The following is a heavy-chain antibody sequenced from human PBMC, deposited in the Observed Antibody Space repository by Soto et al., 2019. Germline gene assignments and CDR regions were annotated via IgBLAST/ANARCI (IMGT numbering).Heavy chain of an antibody. CDR3: ARGVTGNAFDV. CDR2: IYYSGST. D-gene: IGHD7-27*01. J-gene: IGHJ3*01. Sequence: QVQLQESGPGLVKPSQTLSLTCTVSGGSISSGDYYWSWIRQPPGKGLEWIAYIYYSGSTYYNPSLESRVTISADTSTNQFSLKLSSVTAADTAVYYCARGVTGNAFDVWGQGTMVTVSS. CDR1: GGSISSGDYY. V-gene: IGHV4-30-4*01.